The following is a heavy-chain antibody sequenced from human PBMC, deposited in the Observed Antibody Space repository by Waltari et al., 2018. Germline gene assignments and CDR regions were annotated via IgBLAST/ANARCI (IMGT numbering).Heavy chain of an antibody. D-gene: IGHD6-13*01. Sequence: QVQLQESGPGLVKPSETLSLTCTVSSGSISSHYWSWIRQPPGKGLEWIGYIYYSGSTNYNPSLKSRVTISVDTSKNQFSLKLSSVTAADTAVYYCASATIAAAGVDAFDIWGQGTMVTVSS. CDR3: ASATIAAAGVDAFDI. CDR2: IYYSGST. CDR1: SGSISSHY. J-gene: IGHJ3*02. V-gene: IGHV4-59*11.